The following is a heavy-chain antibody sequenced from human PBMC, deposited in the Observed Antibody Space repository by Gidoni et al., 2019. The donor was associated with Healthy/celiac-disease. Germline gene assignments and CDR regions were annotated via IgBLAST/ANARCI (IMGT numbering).Heavy chain of an antibody. CDR1: GGSLSRGGYY. Sequence: QVQLQESGPGLVKPSQTLSLTCTVSGGSLSRGGYYWSWIRQHPGKGLEWIGYIYYSGSTYYNPSLKSLVTISVDTSKNQFSLKLSSVTAADTAVYYCARDGGYCSGGSCYWVLDVWGQGTTVTVSS. D-gene: IGHD2-15*01. J-gene: IGHJ6*02. CDR2: IYYSGST. CDR3: ARDGGYCSGGSCYWVLDV. V-gene: IGHV4-31*01.